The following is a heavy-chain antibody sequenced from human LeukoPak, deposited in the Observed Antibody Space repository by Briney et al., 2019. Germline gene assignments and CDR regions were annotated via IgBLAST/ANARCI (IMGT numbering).Heavy chain of an antibody. CDR2: ISSSGSTI. D-gene: IGHD1-26*01. CDR3: ASRLWELPVGGYYYMGV. V-gene: IGHV3-11*01. CDR1: GFTFSDYY. J-gene: IGHJ6*03. Sequence: PGGSPRLSCAASGFTFSDYYMSWIRQAPGKGLEWVSYISSSGSTIHYADSVKGRFTISRDNAKNSLYLQMNSLRAEDTAVYYCASRLWELPVGGYYYMGVWGKGTTVTVSS.